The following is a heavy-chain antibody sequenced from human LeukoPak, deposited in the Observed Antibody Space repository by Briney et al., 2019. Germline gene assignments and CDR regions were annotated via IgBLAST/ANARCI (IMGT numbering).Heavy chain of an antibody. CDR1: GFTFSSYG. D-gene: IGHD5-18*01. CDR2: ISYDGSNK. Sequence: GGSLRLSCAASGFTFSSYGMHWVRQAPGKGLEWVAVISYDGSNKYYADSVKGRFTISRDNSKNTLYLQMNSLRAEDTAVYYCAKGEWIQLWFGDYWGQGTLVTVSS. V-gene: IGHV3-30*18. J-gene: IGHJ4*02. CDR3: AKGEWIQLWFGDY.